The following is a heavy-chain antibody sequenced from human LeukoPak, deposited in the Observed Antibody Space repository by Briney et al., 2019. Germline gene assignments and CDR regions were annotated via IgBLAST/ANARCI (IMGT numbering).Heavy chain of an antibody. D-gene: IGHD6-19*01. Sequence: GGSLRLSCAVSGFTISSYAMSWVRQPPGKGLEWVSAMSGSGGSTYYADSVKGRITISRDNSKNMLYLEMNSLRAEDTAVYYCAKEPTYSSGWYFGYWGQGTLVTVSS. CDR3: AKEPTYSSGWYFGY. V-gene: IGHV3-23*01. CDR1: GFTISSYA. CDR2: MSGSGGST. J-gene: IGHJ4*02.